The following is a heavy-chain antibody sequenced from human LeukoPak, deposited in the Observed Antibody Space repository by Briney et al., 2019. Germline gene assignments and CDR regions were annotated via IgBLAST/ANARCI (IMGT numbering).Heavy chain of an antibody. CDR1: GFTFSSYA. V-gene: IGHV3-30-3*01. Sequence: GRSLRLSCAASGFTFSSYAMHWVRQAPGKGLEWVAVIPYDGSNKYYADSVKGRFTISRDNSKNTLYLQMNSLRAEDTAVYYCARSRGYSYGLKIDYWGQGTLVTVSS. CDR2: IPYDGSNK. CDR3: ARSRGYSYGLKIDY. D-gene: IGHD5-18*01. J-gene: IGHJ4*02.